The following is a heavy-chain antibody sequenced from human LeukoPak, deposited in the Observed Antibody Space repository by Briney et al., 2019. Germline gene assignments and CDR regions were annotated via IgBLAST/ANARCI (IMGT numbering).Heavy chain of an antibody. CDR2: IYTSGST. CDR3: ARASIGTYYYFDY. J-gene: IGHJ4*02. D-gene: IGHD1-26*01. V-gene: IGHV4-4*07. Sequence: SETLSLTCTVSGRSISSYYWSWIRQPAGKGLDSIGRIYTSGSTSYNPSLKSRVTMSVDTSRNQFSLKLSSVTAADTSVYYCARASIGTYYYFDYWGQGTLVTVSS. CDR1: GRSISSYY.